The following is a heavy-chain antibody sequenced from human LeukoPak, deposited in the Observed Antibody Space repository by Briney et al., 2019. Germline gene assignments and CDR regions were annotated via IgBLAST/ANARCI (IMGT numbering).Heavy chain of an antibody. V-gene: IGHV1-2*02. Sequence: ASVNLSCKASVYTFTGYYMHWVRQAPGQGLEWMGWINPNSGGTNYAQKFQRRVTMTRDTSISTAYMELSRLRSDDAAVYYCARLSGIAAAVGYWGQGTLVTVSS. D-gene: IGHD6-13*01. CDR1: VYTFTGYY. CDR3: ARLSGIAAAVGY. CDR2: INPNSGGT. J-gene: IGHJ4*02.